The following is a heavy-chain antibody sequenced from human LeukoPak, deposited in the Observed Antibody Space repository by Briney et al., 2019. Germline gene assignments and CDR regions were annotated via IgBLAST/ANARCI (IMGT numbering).Heavy chain of an antibody. CDR3: ARDSIMDCSGGSCPIDY. Sequence: SETLSLTCTVSGGSISSYYWSWIRQPPGKGLEWIGYIYYSGSTNYNPSLKSRVTISVDTFKNQFSLKLSSVTAADTAVYYCARDSIMDCSGGSCPIDYWGQGTLVTVSS. V-gene: IGHV4-59*01. CDR2: IYYSGST. J-gene: IGHJ4*02. CDR1: GGSISSYY. D-gene: IGHD2-15*01.